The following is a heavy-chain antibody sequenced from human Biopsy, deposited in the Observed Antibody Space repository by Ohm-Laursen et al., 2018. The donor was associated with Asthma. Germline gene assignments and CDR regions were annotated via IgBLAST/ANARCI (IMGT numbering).Heavy chain of an antibody. V-gene: IGHV1-18*01. Sequence: GASVKVSCKISGYTFNSVGITWVRQAPGQGLEWMGWISVYNGNTKVAQKLQDRVTMITDTSTSTAYMELSSLRSDDTAVYFCARAVDYSHYYGIDVWGQGTTVTVS. D-gene: IGHD3-10*01. CDR1: GYTFNSVG. CDR2: ISVYNGNT. CDR3: ARAVDYSHYYGIDV. J-gene: IGHJ6*02.